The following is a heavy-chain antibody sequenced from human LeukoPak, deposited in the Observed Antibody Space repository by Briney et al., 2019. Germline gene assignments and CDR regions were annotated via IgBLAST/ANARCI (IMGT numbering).Heavy chain of an antibody. J-gene: IGHJ5*02. CDR1: GYTFTGYY. D-gene: IGHD2-15*01. CDR2: IIPILGIA. CDR3: ARDLGVVVAAYNWFDP. V-gene: IGHV1-69*04. Sequence: SVKVSCKASGYTFTGYYIHWVRQAPGQGLEWMGRIIPILGIANYAQKFQGRVTITADKSTSTAYMELSSLRSEDTAVYYCARDLGVVVAAYNWFDPWGQGTLVTVSS.